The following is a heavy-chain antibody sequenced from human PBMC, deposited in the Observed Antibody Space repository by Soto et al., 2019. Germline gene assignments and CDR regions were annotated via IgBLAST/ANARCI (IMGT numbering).Heavy chain of an antibody. J-gene: IGHJ6*02. V-gene: IGHV3-66*01. CDR2: IYSGGST. CDR3: ARDLSSDYGMDV. CDR1: GFTVSSNY. Sequence: EVQLVESGGGLVQPGGSLRLSCAASGFTVSSNYMSWVRQAPGKGLEWDSVIYSGGSTYYADSVKGRFTISRDNSKNTLYLQMSSLRAQDTAVYYCARDLSSDYGMDVWGQGTTVTVAS.